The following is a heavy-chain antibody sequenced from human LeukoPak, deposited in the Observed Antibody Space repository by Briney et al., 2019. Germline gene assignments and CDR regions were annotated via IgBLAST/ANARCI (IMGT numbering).Heavy chain of an antibody. J-gene: IGHJ5*02. D-gene: IGHD1-26*01. CDR1: GFTVHSNY. Sequence: GGSLRLSCAASGFTVHSNYMSWIRQAPGKGLEWVSVIDRSGVTHYADSVKGRFTISRDNSKNMLYLQMNSLRVEDTGMYYCAKDYRAHPLRPNWLDPWGQGTLVTVSS. CDR2: IDRSGVT. CDR3: AKDYRAHPLRPNWLDP. V-gene: IGHV3-53*01.